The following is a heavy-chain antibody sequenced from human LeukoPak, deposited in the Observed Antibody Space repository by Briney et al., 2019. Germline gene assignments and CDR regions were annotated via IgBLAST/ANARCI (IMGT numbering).Heavy chain of an antibody. J-gene: IGHJ4*02. CDR1: GGSFSGYY. CDR2: INHSGST. CDR3: ARRTQWLHPQTYDY. V-gene: IGHV4-34*01. Sequence: PSETLSLTCAVYGGSFSGYYWSWIRQPPGKGLEWIGEINHSGSTNYNPSLKSRVTISVDTSKNQFSLKLSSVTAADTAVYYCARRTQWLHPQTYDYWGQGTLVTVSS. D-gene: IGHD5-12*01.